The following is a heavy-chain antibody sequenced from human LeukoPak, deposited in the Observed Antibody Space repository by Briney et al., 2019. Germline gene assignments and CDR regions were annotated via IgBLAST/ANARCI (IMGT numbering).Heavy chain of an antibody. D-gene: IGHD6-19*01. V-gene: IGHV5-51*01. J-gene: IGHJ3*02. CDR2: IYPGDSDT. Sequence: GESLKISCKGSGYSFTSYWIGWVRQMPGKGLEWMGIIYPGDSDTRYSPSFQGQVTISADKSISTAYLQWSSLKASDTAMYYCARVQVGSGWDSDAFDIWGQGTMVTVSS. CDR3: ARVQVGSGWDSDAFDI. CDR1: GYSFTSYW.